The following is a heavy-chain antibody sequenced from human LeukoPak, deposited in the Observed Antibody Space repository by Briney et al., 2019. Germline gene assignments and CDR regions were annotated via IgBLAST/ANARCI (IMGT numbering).Heavy chain of an antibody. V-gene: IGHV3-7*01. CDR2: IKQDGSEK. D-gene: IGHD3-9*01. J-gene: IGHJ4*02. CDR3: AKGGGPILTGYYSSFDY. CDR1: GFTFSSYW. Sequence: PGRSLRLSCAASGFTFSSYWMSWVRQAPGKGLEWVANIKQDGSEKYYVDSVKGRFTISRDNAKNSLYLQMNSLRAEDTAVYYCAKGGGPILTGYYSSFDYWGQGTLVTVSS.